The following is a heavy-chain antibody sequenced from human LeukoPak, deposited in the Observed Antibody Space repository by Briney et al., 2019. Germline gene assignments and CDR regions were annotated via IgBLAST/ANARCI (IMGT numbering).Heavy chain of an antibody. J-gene: IGHJ6*02. CDR3: ARDPGYCTNGVCYYYYYYGMDV. V-gene: IGHV1-46*01. CDR2: INPSGGST. D-gene: IGHD2-8*01. Sequence: ASVEVSCKASGYTFTSYYMHWVRQAPGQGLEWMGIINPSGGSTSYAQKFQGRVTMTRDTSTSTVYMELSSLRSEDTAVYYCARDPGYCTNGVCYYYYYYGMDVWGQGTTVTVSS. CDR1: GYTFTSYY.